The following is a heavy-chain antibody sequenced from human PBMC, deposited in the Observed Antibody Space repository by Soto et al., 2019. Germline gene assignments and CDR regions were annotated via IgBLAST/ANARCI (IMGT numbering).Heavy chain of an antibody. CDR3: ARSPEATVTAFDY. D-gene: IGHD4-17*01. Sequence: QVQLQEWGTGQVKPSQTLSLTCTVSGGSISSGGYYWSWIRRHPGKGLEWIGYIYYSGSTYYNPSLKSRVTISVDTSKNQFSLKLSSVTAADTAVYYCARSPEATVTAFDYWGQGTLVTVSS. CDR2: IYYSGST. J-gene: IGHJ4*02. V-gene: IGHV4-31*03. CDR1: GGSISSGGYY.